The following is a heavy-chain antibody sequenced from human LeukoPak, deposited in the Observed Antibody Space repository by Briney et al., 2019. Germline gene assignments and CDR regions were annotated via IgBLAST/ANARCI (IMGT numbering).Heavy chain of an antibody. V-gene: IGHV3-7*01. CDR1: GFTFSSYS. CDR3: ASRADRPYYYDSSGYYGGGIDY. J-gene: IGHJ4*02. D-gene: IGHD3-22*01. CDR2: INRDGSKK. Sequence: GGSLRLSCAASGFTFSSYSMNWVRQAPGKGLEWVSRINRDGSKKSYVDSVKGRFTISRDNSKNTLYLQMNSLRAEDTAVYYSASRADRPYYYDSSGYYGGGIDYWGQGTLVTVPS.